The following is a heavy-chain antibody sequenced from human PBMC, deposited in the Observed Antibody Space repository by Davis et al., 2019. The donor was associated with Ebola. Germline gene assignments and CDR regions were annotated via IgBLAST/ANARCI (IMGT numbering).Heavy chain of an antibody. CDR1: GGSFSGYY. J-gene: IGHJ6*02. D-gene: IGHD5-18*01. CDR2: INHSGST. Sequence: SETLSLTCAVYGGSFSGYYWSWIRQPPGKGLEWIGEINHSGSTNYNPSLKSRVTISVDTSKNQFSLKLSSVTAADTAVFYCARGPSYGSMVYGLDVWGQGTTVTVSS. CDR3: ARGPSYGSMVYGLDV. V-gene: IGHV4-34*01.